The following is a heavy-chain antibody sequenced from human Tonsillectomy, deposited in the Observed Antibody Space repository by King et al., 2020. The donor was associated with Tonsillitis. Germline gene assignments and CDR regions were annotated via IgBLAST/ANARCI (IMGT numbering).Heavy chain of an antibody. CDR2: IYSGGST. CDR3: AREKWELSSRFYYYYGMDV. CDR1: GFTVSSNY. Sequence: VQLVESGGGLIQPGGSLRLSCAASGFTVSSNYMSWVRQAPGKGLEWVSVIYSGGSTYYADSVKGRFTISRDKSKNMLYLQMNSLRAEDTAVYYCAREKWELSSRFYYYYGMDVWGQGTTVTVSS. D-gene: IGHD1-26*01. V-gene: IGHV3-53*01. J-gene: IGHJ6*02.